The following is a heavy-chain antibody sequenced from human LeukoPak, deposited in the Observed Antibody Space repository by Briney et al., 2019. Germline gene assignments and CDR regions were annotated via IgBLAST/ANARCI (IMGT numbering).Heavy chain of an antibody. CDR3: ARVSRYSSSSGVDY. J-gene: IGHJ4*02. CDR2: IYYSGST. Sequence: SSETLSLTCTVSGGSISSYYWSWIRQPPGKGLEWIGYIYYSGSTNYNPSLKSRVTISVDTSKNQFSLKLSSVTAADTAVYYCARVSRYSSSSGVDYWGQGTLVTVSS. D-gene: IGHD6-6*01. V-gene: IGHV4-59*01. CDR1: GGSISSYY.